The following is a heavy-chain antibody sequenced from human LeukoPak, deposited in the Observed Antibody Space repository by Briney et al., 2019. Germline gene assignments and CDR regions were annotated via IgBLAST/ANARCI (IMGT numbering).Heavy chain of an antibody. CDR3: ARVRWGGLYYFDY. Sequence: GGSLRLSCAASGFSFSSHSMNWVRQAPGKGLEWVSYISSSGSTIYYADSVKGRFTISRDNAKNSLYLQMNSLRAEDTAVYYCARVRWGGLYYFDYWGQGALVTVSS. CDR2: ISSSGSTI. D-gene: IGHD3-16*01. V-gene: IGHV3-48*04. CDR1: GFSFSSHS. J-gene: IGHJ4*02.